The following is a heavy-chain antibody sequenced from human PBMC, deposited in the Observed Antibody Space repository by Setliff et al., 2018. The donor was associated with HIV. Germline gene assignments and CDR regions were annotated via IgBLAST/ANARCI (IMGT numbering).Heavy chain of an antibody. V-gene: IGHV5-51*01. J-gene: IGHJ3*02. CDR1: GYSFTSYW. D-gene: IGHD3-3*01. Sequence: GESLKISCKGSGYSFTSYWIGWVRQMPGKGLEWMGIIYPGDSDTRYSPSFQGLVTISADKSISTAYLQWSSLKASDTAMYYCARPLPYYNFWSGYDAFDIWGQGTMVTVSS. CDR3: ARPLPYYNFWSGYDAFDI. CDR2: IYPGDSDT.